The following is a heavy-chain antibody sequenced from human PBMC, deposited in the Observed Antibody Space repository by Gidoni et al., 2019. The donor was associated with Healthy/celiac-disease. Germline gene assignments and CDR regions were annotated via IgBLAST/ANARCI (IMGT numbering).Heavy chain of an antibody. CDR2: IYYSGST. Sequence: QLQLQESGPGLVKPSETLSLTCTVSGGSISSSSYYWGWIRQPPGKGLEWIGSIYYSGSTYYNPSLKSRVTISADTSKNQFSLKLSSVTAADTAVYYCARTRLLAAAGIDLFDYWGQGTLVTVSS. D-gene: IGHD6-13*01. CDR1: GGSISSSSYY. V-gene: IGHV4-39*01. J-gene: IGHJ4*02. CDR3: ARTRLLAAAGIDLFDY.